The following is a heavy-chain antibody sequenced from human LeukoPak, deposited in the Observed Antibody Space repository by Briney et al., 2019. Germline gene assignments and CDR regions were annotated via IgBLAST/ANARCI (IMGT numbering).Heavy chain of an antibody. CDR1: GFSLSTGGVG. V-gene: IGHV2-5*01. CDR2: IYWNDDK. CDR3: VHMYCSNINCPHYFEY. J-gene: IGHJ4*02. Sequence: ESGPTLVKPTQTLTLTCTFSGFSLSTGGVGVGWIRQPPGKALEWLALIYWNDDKRYSPSLKSRLTITKDTSKNQVVLTMTNMDPVDTATYYCVHMYCSNINCPHYFEYWGQGTLVTVSS. D-gene: IGHD2-2*01.